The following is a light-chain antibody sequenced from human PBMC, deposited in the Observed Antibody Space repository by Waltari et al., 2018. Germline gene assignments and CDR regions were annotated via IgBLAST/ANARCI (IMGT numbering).Light chain of an antibody. J-gene: IGLJ2*01. CDR3: HSYDNTNEV. V-gene: IGLV6-57*03. CDR1: RGSIASDD. CDR2: ENN. Sequence: NFILTQPHSVSESPGKTVTLTCTRSRGSIASDDVQWFQQRPGSAPTTIIYENNLRPSGVPNRFSGSIDTSSNSASLTISGLRTEDEADYHCHSYDNTNEVFGGGTTLTVL.